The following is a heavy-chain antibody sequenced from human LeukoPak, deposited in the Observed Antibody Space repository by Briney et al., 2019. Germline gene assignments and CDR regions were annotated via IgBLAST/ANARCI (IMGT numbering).Heavy chain of an antibody. D-gene: IGHD3-10*01. CDR2: ISSSSSYI. CDR1: GFTFSSYN. Sequence: GGSLRLSCAASGFTFSSYNMNWVRQAPGKGLEWVSSISSSSSYIYYADSVKGRFTISRDNAKNSLYLQMNSLRVEDTAVYYCARDPGGSGYYGMDVWGQGTTVTVSS. J-gene: IGHJ6*02. V-gene: IGHV3-21*01. CDR3: ARDPGGSGYYGMDV.